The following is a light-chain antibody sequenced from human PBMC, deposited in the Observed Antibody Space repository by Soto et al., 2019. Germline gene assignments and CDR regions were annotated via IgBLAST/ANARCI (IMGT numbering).Light chain of an antibody. V-gene: IGLV2-18*02. CDR2: EVS. CDR3: SSYTSSSTYV. CDR1: SSDVGSYNR. J-gene: IGLJ1*01. Sequence: SALTQPRSVSGSPGQSVTISCTGTSSDVGSYNRVSWYQQPPGTAPKLMTYEVSDRPSGVPDRFSGSKSGNTASLTISGLQDEDEADYYCSSYTSSSTYVFGTGTKVTVL.